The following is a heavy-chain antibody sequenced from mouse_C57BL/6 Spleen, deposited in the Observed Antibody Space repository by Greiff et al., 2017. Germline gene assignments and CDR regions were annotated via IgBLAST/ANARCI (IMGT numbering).Heavy chain of an antibody. D-gene: IGHD2-3*01. CDR2: IDPETGGT. V-gene: IGHV1-15*01. J-gene: IGHJ2*01. Sequence: VQLQQSGAELVRPGASVTLSCKASGYTFTDYEMHWVKQTPVHGLEWIGAIDPETGGTAYNQKFKGKATLTVDKSSSTAYMQLSSLTSEDSAVYFCAREGGYYSYYFDYWGQGTTLTVSS. CDR3: AREGGYYSYYFDY. CDR1: GYTFTDYE.